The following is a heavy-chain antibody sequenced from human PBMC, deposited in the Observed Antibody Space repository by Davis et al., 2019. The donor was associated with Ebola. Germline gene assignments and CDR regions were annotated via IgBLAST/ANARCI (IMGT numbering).Heavy chain of an antibody. D-gene: IGHD6-19*01. CDR1: GYTLTELS. Sequence: ASVKVSCKVSGYTLTELSMHWVRQAPGKGLEWMGGFDPEDGETIYAQKFQGRVTMTRDTSISTAYMELSRLRSDDTAVYYCARRIRSGWSYYFDYWGQGTLVTVSS. CDR2: FDPEDGET. V-gene: IGHV1-24*01. CDR3: ARRIRSGWSYYFDY. J-gene: IGHJ4*02.